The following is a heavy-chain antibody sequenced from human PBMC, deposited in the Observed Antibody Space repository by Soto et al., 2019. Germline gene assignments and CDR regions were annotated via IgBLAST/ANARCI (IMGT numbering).Heavy chain of an antibody. D-gene: IGHD3-10*01. J-gene: IGHJ4*02. Sequence: QVQLVQSGAEVKKPGSSVKVSCKASGGTFSSYAISWVRKAPGQGLEWMGGIIPIFGTANYAQKFQGRVTITADESTSTAYMELSSLRSEDTAVYYCAGTYGGNSGSGWAVDYWGQGTLVTVSS. V-gene: IGHV1-69*01. CDR2: IIPIFGTA. CDR1: GGTFSSYA. CDR3: AGTYGGNSGSGWAVDY.